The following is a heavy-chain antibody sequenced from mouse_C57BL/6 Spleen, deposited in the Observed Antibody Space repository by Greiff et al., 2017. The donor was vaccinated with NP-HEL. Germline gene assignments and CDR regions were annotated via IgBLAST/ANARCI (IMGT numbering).Heavy chain of an antibody. D-gene: IGHD2-1*01. CDR2: IYPRSGNT. V-gene: IGHV1-81*01. Sequence: VQLQQSGAELARPGASVKLSCKASGYTFTSYGISWVKQRTGQGLEWIGEIYPRSGNTYYNEKFKGKATLTADISSSTAYMERRSLTSEDSAVYFCARAGGNSPYYAMDYWGQGTSVTVSS. CDR3: ARAGGNSPYYAMDY. J-gene: IGHJ4*01. CDR1: GYTFTSYG.